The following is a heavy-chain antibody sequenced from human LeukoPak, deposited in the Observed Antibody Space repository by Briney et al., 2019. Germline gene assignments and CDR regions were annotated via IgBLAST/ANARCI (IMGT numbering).Heavy chain of an antibody. CDR3: AKHSTFYSDSHFDD. Sequence: ASVKVSCKASGYIFTDYNIHWVRQAPGKRLEWMGRVAPGDGETMYPEKFQGRLAMTADTSTDTAYLELSSLRSEDTAVYYCAKHSTFYSDSHFDDWGQGTLVTVSS. V-gene: IGHV1-69-2*01. CDR2: VAPGDGET. CDR1: GYIFTDYN. D-gene: IGHD3-22*01. J-gene: IGHJ4*02.